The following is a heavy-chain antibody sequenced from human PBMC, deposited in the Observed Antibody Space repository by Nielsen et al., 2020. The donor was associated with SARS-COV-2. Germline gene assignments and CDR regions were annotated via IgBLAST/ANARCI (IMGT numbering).Heavy chain of an antibody. CDR2: ISDDGNNG. V-gene: IGHV3-30-3*01. D-gene: IGHD5-12*01. Sequence: GGSLRLSCEVSGFAFRYYVMHWVRQAPGKGLEWVAVISDDGNNGSYADSVKGRFTISRDNSKNTLSLQMNSLRPEDTAVYYCASDPSYASSWLHYFDFWGQGTLVTVSS. J-gene: IGHJ4*02. CDR1: GFAFRYYV. CDR3: ASDPSYASSWLHYFDF.